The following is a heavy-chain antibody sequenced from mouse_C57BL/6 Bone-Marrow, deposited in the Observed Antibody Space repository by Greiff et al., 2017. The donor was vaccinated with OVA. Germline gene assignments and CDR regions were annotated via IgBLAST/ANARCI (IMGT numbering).Heavy chain of an antibody. V-gene: IGHV1-9*01. J-gene: IGHJ2*01. D-gene: IGHD2-3*01. CDR2: ILPGSGST. CDR3: ARRWGY. Sequence: QVQLQQSGAELMKPGASVKLSCKATGYTFTGYWIEWVKQRPGHGLEWIGEILPGSGSTNYNEKFKDKATFTAETSSNTAYMQLSSLTTEDSALYYCARRWGYWGQGTTLTVSS. CDR1: GYTFTGYW.